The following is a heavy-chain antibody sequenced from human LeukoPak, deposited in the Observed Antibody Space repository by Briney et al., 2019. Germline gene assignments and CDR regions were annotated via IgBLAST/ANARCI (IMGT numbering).Heavy chain of an antibody. Sequence: PGGSLRLSCAASGFTFDDYAMPWVRQAPGKGLEWVSGISWNSGSIGYADSVKGRFTISRDNAKNSLYLQMNSLRAEDTALYYCAKDIGAGIVVVPAAQGPLYYYYYGMDVWGQGTTVTVSS. CDR3: AKDIGAGIVVVPAAQGPLYYYYYGMDV. CDR1: GFTFDDYA. D-gene: IGHD2-2*01. CDR2: ISWNSGSI. J-gene: IGHJ6*02. V-gene: IGHV3-9*01.